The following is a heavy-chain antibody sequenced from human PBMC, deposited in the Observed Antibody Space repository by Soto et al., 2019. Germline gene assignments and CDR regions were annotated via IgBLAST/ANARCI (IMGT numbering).Heavy chain of an antibody. CDR3: ARGRGDPSLYYYYGMDV. CDR2: IIPIFGTA. V-gene: IGHV1-69*13. D-gene: IGHD3-10*01. J-gene: IGHJ6*02. Sequence: ASVKVSCKASGGTFSSYAISWVRQAPGQGLEWMGGIIPIFGTANYAQKFQGRVTITADESTSTAYMELSSLRSEDTAVYYCARGRGDPSLYYYYGMDVWGQGTTVTVSS. CDR1: GGTFSSYA.